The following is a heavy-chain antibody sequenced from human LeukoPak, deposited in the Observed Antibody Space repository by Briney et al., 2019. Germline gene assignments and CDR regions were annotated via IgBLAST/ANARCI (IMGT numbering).Heavy chain of an antibody. CDR2: INPSGGST. J-gene: IGHJ4*02. CDR3: ARDEAAVAGSSFDY. D-gene: IGHD6-19*01. Sequence: ASVKVSCKASGYTFTSYYMHWVRQAPGQGLEWMGIINPSGGSTNYAQKFQGRVTITADKSTSTAYMELSSLRSEDTAVYYCARDEAAVAGSSFDYWGQGTLVTVSS. V-gene: IGHV1-46*01. CDR1: GYTFTSYY.